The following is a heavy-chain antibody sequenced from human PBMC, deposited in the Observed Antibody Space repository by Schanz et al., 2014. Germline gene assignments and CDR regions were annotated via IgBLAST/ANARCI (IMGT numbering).Heavy chain of an antibody. D-gene: IGHD2-2*01. V-gene: IGHV3-74*01. CDR3: ARESSNDIVLVPGAVFDH. CDR1: GFTFSSHW. Sequence: EVQLVESGGGWVQPGGSLRLSCAASGFTFSSHWMHWVRQDPGKGLVWVARINSVGSNTDYADSVKGRFTISRDNSKNTVYLQMNSLRPGDTAVYYCARESSNDIVLVPGAVFDHWGQGILVTVSS. J-gene: IGHJ4*02. CDR2: INSVGSNT.